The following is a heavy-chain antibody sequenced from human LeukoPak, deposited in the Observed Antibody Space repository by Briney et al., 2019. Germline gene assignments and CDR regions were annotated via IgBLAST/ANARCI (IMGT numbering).Heavy chain of an antibody. CDR3: AREGAPNSSGDY. CDR2: ISSNGATT. V-gene: IGHV3-64*04. Sequence: PGGSLRLSCSTSGFTFNRFYLHWVRQAPGKGLEFVSHISSNGATTYYADSVKGRFTISRDNAKNSLYLQMNSLRAEDTAVYYCAREGAPNSSGDYWGQGTLVTVSS. D-gene: IGHD4-23*01. J-gene: IGHJ4*02. CDR1: GFTFNRFY.